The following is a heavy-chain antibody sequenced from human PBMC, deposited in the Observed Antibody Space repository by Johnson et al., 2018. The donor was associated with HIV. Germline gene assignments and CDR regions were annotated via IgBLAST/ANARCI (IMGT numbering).Heavy chain of an antibody. D-gene: IGHD3-22*01. CDR2: ISRDGVNT. J-gene: IGHJ3*01. CDR3: AIPYYFDSGTDR. CDR1: GFSFSSYA. Sequence: VQLVESGGGLVQPGGSLRLSCEASGFSFSSYAMHWVRQAPGKGLEYVSAISRDGVNTFYADSVKGRFTIFRDNSKSTLYLQMGSLRPEEMGIYYCAIPYYFDSGTDRWGQGTMVTVSS. V-gene: IGHV3-64*07.